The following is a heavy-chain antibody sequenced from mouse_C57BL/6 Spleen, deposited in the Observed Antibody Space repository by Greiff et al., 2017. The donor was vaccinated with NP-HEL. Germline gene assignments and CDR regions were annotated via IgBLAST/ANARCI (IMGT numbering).Heavy chain of an antibody. V-gene: IGHV1-42*01. CDR2: INPSTGGT. CDR3: ARDFRFDY. J-gene: IGHJ2*01. Sequence: EVQLQQSGPELVKPGASVKISCKASGYSFTGYYMNWVKQSPEKSLEWIGEINPSTGGTTYNQKFKAKATLTVDKSSSTAYMQLKSLTSEDSAVYYCARDFRFDYWGQGTTLTVSS. CDR1: GYSFTGYY.